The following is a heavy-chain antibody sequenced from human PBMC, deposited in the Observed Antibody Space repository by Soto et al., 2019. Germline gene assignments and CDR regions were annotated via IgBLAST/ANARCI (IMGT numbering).Heavy chain of an antibody. J-gene: IGHJ4*02. Sequence: QVQLVQSGAEVKKPGSSVKVSCKASGGTFSSYAISWVRQAPGQGLEWMGGIIPIFGTANYAQKFQGRVTITAEESTSTAYIELSSVRNEDTGVYYCAFLYNWGGRADYWGQGTLVTVS. CDR1: GGTFSSYA. CDR2: IIPIFGTA. D-gene: IGHD1-1*01. V-gene: IGHV1-69*01. CDR3: AFLYNWGGRADY.